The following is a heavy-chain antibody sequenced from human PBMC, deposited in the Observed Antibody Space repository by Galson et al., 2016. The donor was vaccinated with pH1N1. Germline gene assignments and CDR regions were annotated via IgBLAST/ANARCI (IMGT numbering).Heavy chain of an antibody. CDR2: IIPIVGIT. CDR3: AIANGAGSYSVS. V-gene: IGHV1-69*02. J-gene: IGHJ4*02. CDR1: GGTFSSFT. Sequence: SVKVSCKASGGTFSSFTFTWVRQAPGQGLEWMGRIIPIVGITNYAQKFQGRVTITADTSSNIGYMELSRLTSEDTAFYYCAIANGAGSYSVSWGRGTLVTVSS. D-gene: IGHD3-10*01.